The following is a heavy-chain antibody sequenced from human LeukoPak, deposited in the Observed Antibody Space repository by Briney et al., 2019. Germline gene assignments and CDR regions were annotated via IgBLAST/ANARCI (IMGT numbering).Heavy chain of an antibody. D-gene: IGHD3-10*01. CDR1: GFSFSDYY. V-gene: IGHV3-11*01. J-gene: IGHJ6*02. Sequence: GGSLRLSCAASGFSFSDYYMSWIRQAPGKGLEWVSYISGSGNTINYADSVKGRFTISRDNAENSLYLQMNSLRAEDTAVYYCARALWFGESYGMDVWGQGTMVTVSS. CDR2: ISGSGNTI. CDR3: ARALWFGESYGMDV.